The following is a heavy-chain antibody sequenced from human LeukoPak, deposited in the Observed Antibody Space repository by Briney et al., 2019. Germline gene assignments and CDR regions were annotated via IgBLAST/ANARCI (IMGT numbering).Heavy chain of an antibody. CDR3: ARGRSYGYYYYYYMDV. CDR1: GGSFSGYY. CDR2: INHSGST. D-gene: IGHD5-18*01. V-gene: IGHV4-34*01. J-gene: IGHJ6*03. Sequence: PSETLSLTCAVYGGSFSGYYWSWISQPPGMGLEWIGEINHSGSTNYNPSLKSRVTISVDTSKNQFSLKLSSVTAADTAVYYCARGRSYGYYYYYYMDVWGKGTTVTVSS.